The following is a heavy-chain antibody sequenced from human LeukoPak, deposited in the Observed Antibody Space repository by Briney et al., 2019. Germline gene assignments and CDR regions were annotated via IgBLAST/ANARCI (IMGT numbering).Heavy chain of an antibody. CDR3: AKRGVRGYSYGINWFDR. V-gene: IGHV1-2*02. CDR1: VYTFTYYY. CDR2: INPNSGGT. Sequence: GASVTVSFKSSVYTFTYYYMHWVRQAPGQGLEWMGWINPNSGGTNYAQKFQGRVTMTRDTSISTAYMELSRLRSDDTAVYYCAKRGVRGYSYGINWFDRWGQGTLVTVSS. J-gene: IGHJ5*02. D-gene: IGHD5-18*01.